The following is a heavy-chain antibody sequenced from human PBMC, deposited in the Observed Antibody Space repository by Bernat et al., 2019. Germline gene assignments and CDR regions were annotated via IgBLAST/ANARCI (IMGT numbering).Heavy chain of an antibody. V-gene: IGHV3-48*03. CDR2: ISSSGSTI. CDR3: ATSSSGWYETDAFDI. J-gene: IGHJ3*02. CDR1: GFTFSSYE. Sequence: EVQLVESGGGLVQPGGSLRLSCAASGFTFSSYEMNWVRQAPGKGLEWVSYISSSGSTIYYADSVKGRFTISRDNAKKSLYLQMNSLRAEDTAVYYCATSSSGWYETDAFDIWGQGTMVTVSS. D-gene: IGHD6-19*01.